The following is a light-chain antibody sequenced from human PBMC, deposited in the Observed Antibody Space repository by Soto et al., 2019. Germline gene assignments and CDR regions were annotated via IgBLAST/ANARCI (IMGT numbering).Light chain of an antibody. CDR2: ETN. Sequence: QSVLTQPPSVSAASGQKVTISCSGSSSNIGKNYVSWYQQLPGTAPKLLIYETNKRPSGIPDRFSGSKSGTSATLGISGLQTGDEADYYCGTWDTNLTVVLFGGGTKLTVL. J-gene: IGLJ2*01. V-gene: IGLV1-51*02. CDR3: GTWDTNLTVVL. CDR1: SSNIGKNY.